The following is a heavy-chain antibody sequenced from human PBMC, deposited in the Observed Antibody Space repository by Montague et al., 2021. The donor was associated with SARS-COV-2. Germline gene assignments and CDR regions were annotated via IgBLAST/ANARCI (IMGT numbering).Heavy chain of an antibody. D-gene: IGHD4-17*01. V-gene: IGHV4-61*02. CDR2: IYSSGST. J-gene: IGHJ6*02. CDR3: ARDYGDYSYYYGLDV. CDR1: GGSIRSGSYY. Sequence: TLSLTCTVSGGSIRSGSYYWSWIRQPAGKGLEWIGRIYSSGSTNYNPSLKSRVTMSVDTSKNQFSLKVSSVTAADTAVYYCARDYGDYSYYYGLDVWGQGTTGTVSS.